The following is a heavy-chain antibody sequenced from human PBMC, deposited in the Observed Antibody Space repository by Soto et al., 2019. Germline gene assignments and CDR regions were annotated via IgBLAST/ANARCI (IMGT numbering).Heavy chain of an antibody. V-gene: IGHV1-46*01. CDR1: GYTFTSYY. CDR3: ASVPITMVRGVIMDAFEI. Sequence: ASVKVSCKASGYTFTSYYMHWVRQAPGQGLEWMGIINPSCGSTSYAQKFQGRVTMTRDTSTSTVYMELSSLRSEDTAVYYCASVPITMVRGVIMDAFEIWGQGTMVTVSS. D-gene: IGHD3-10*01. J-gene: IGHJ3*02. CDR2: INPSCGST.